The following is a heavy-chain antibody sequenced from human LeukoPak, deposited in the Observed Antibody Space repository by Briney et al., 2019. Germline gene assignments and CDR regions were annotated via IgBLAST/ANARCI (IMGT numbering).Heavy chain of an antibody. CDR3: AKVKHYYDSSGPVDY. V-gene: IGHV3-23*01. CDR1: GFTFSNYA. J-gene: IGHJ4*02. D-gene: IGHD3-22*01. CDR2: ISYGDGGT. Sequence: AGGSLRLSCETSGFTFSNYAVSWVRQAPGRGLEWVSGISYGDGGTYYADSVKGRFTISRDNSKNTLYLQMNSLRAEDTAVYYCAKVKHYYDSSGPVDYWGQGTLVTVSS.